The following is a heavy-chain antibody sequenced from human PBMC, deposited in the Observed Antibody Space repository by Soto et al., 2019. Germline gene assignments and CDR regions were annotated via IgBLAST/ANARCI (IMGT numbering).Heavy chain of an antibody. D-gene: IGHD5-12*01. Sequence: PSETLSLTCTVSGGSISSGGYYWSWIRQHPGKGLEWIGYIYYSGSTYYNPSLKSRVTISVDTSKNQFSLKLSSVTAADTAVYYCARDNGGYAIFDSWGQGTLVTVSS. V-gene: IGHV4-31*03. CDR2: IYYSGST. CDR3: ARDNGGYAIFDS. CDR1: GGSISSGGYY. J-gene: IGHJ4*02.